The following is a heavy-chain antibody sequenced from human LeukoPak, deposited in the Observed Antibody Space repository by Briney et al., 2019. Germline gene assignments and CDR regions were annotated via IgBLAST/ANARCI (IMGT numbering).Heavy chain of an antibody. CDR3: ARDIYYDSSGYYGSVY. CDR2: ISSSSSYI. D-gene: IGHD3-22*01. CDR1: GFTFSSYS. V-gene: IGHV3-21*01. J-gene: IGHJ4*02. Sequence: GGSLRLSCAASGFTFSSYSMNWVRQAPGKGLEWVSSISSSSSYIYYADSVKGRFTISRDNAKNTLYLQMNSLRAEDTAVYYCARDIYYDSSGYYGSVYWGQGTLVTVSS.